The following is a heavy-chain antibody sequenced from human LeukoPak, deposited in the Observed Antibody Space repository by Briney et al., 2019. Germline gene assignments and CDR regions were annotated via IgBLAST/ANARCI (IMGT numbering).Heavy chain of an antibody. Sequence: ASVKVSCKASGYTFTSYDINWVRQATGQGLECMGWMNPNSGNTGYAQKFQGRVTMTRNTSISTAYMELSSLRSEDTAVYYCARDYYDFWSGYYYYYYYMDVWGKGTTVTVSS. D-gene: IGHD3-3*01. V-gene: IGHV1-8*01. CDR3: ARDYYDFWSGYYYYYYYMDV. CDR1: GYTFTSYD. CDR2: MNPNSGNT. J-gene: IGHJ6*03.